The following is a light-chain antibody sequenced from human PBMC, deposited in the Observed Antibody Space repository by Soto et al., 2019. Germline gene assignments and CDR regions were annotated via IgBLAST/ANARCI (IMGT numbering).Light chain of an antibody. V-gene: IGKV3-20*01. J-gene: IGKJ4*01. CDR3: QQYGSSPLT. CDR1: QSISGRY. Sequence: PGERASLSCRASQSISGRYLAWYQQKPGQAPRLLIYDASSRATGIPDRFSGSGSGTDFILTIIRLEPEDFAVYYCQQYGSSPLTFGGGTKVEIK. CDR2: DAS.